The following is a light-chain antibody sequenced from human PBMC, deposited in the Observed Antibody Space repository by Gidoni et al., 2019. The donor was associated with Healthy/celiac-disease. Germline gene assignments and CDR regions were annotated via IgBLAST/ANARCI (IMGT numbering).Light chain of an antibody. CDR3: QQYYRTPST. Sequence: DIVTTQYPDSLDLSMGERATINCKSKQSVLSSSNNKNYLAWYQQKPGQPPKLLLYWASTRESGVPVRFSAIVSGTEFTLTIIRLQAEDVAVYYCQQYYRTPSTFRQGTKLEIK. CDR2: WAS. J-gene: IGKJ2*01. V-gene: IGKV4-1*01. CDR1: QSVLSSSNNKNY.